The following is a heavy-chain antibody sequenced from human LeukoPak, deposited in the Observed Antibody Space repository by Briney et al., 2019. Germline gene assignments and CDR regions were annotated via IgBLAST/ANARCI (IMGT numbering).Heavy chain of an antibody. V-gene: IGHV1-2*02. CDR3: ARDLSSGWLGAFDI. CDR1: GYTFTVYY. Sequence: ASVTVSCTASGYTFTVYYMHWVGQAPGQGGEGRGWIDPNSGGTNYAQKLQGRVTMTTDTSTSTAYMELRSLRSDDTAVYYCARDLSSGWLGAFDIWGQGTMVTVSS. CDR2: IDPNSGGT. J-gene: IGHJ3*02. D-gene: IGHD6-19*01.